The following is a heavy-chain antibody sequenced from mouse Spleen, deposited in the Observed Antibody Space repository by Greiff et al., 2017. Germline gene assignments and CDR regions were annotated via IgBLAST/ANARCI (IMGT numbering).Heavy chain of an antibody. CDR3: ARAGTGTKDFDY. CDR1: GYTFTSYW. J-gene: IGHJ2*01. V-gene: IGHV1-50*01. D-gene: IGHD4-1*01. Sequence: QVQLQQPGAELVKPGASVKLSCKASGYTFTSYWMQWVKQRPGQGLERIGEIDPSDSYTNYNQKFKGKATLTVDTSSSTAYMQLSSLTSEDSAVYYCARAGTGTKDFDYWGQGTTLTVSS. CDR2: IDPSDSYT.